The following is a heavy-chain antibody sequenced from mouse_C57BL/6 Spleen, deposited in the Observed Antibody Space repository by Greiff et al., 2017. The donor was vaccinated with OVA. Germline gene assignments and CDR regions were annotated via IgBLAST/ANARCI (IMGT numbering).Heavy chain of an antibody. J-gene: IGHJ2*01. CDR3: ARYGLTGTFDY. CDR2: IRNTANGYTT. CDR1: GFTFTDYY. Sequence: EVKLVESGGGLVQPGGSLSLSCAASGFTFTDYYMSWVRQPPGKALEWLGFIRNTANGYTTDYSASVKVRFTISRDNSQSILYLQMKALRAEDRATYCCARYGLTGTFDYWGQGTTLTVAS. D-gene: IGHD4-1*01. V-gene: IGHV7-3*01.